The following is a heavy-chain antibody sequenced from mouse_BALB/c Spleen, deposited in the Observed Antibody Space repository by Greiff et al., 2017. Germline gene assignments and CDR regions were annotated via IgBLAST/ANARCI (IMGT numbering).Heavy chain of an antibody. CDR2: IYPGGGYT. CDR3: AREGYDRRGFAY. J-gene: IGHJ3*01. CDR1: GYTFTNYW. D-gene: IGHD2-2*01. V-gene: IGHV1-63*02. Sequence: VQRVESGAELVRPGTSVKMSCKAAGYTFTNYWIGWVKQRPGHGLEWIGDIYPGGGYTNYNEKFKGKATLTADTSSSTAYMQLSSLTSEDSAIYYCAREGYDRRGFAYWGQGTLVTVSA.